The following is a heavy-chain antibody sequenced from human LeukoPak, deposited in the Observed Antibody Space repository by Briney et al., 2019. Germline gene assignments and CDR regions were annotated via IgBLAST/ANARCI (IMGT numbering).Heavy chain of an antibody. CDR3: ARGGRIGAFDI. J-gene: IGHJ3*02. CDR1: GGSISSGGYS. CDR2: IYHSGST. V-gene: IGHV4-30-2*01. D-gene: IGHD2-15*01. Sequence: PSGTLSLTCAVSGGSISSGGYSWSWIRQPPGKGLEWIGYIYHSGSTYYNPSLKSRVTISVDRSKNQFSLKLSSVTAADTAVYYCARGGRIGAFDIWGQGTMVTVSS.